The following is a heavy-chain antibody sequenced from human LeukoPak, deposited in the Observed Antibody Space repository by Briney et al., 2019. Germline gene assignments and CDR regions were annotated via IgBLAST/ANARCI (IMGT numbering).Heavy chain of an antibody. D-gene: IGHD6-13*01. J-gene: IGHJ4*02. CDR1: GGSISSSSYY. CDR3: AREGLEAAAGV. CDR2: IYYSGST. V-gene: IGHV4-39*07. Sequence: PSETLSLTCTVSGGSISSSSYYWGWIRQPPGKGLEWIGSIYYSGSTYYNPSLKSRVTISVDTSKNQFSLKLSSVTAADTAVYYCAREGLEAAAGVWGQGTLVTVSS.